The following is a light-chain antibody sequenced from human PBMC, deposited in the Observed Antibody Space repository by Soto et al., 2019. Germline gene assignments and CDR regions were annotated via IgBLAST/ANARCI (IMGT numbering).Light chain of an antibody. CDR3: AAWDDSLHGPV. CDR1: NSNIGSNT. CDR2: SNN. J-gene: IGLJ2*01. V-gene: IGLV1-44*01. Sequence: QPVLTQPPSASGTPGQRVTISCSGSNSNIGSNTVNWYLQLPGTAPKLLIYSNNQRPSGVPDRFSGSKSGTSASLAISGLQSEDEADYYCAAWDDSLHGPVFGGGTKLTVL.